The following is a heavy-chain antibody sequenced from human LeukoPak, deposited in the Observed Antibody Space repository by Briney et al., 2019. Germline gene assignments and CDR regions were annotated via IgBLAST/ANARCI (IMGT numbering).Heavy chain of an antibody. Sequence: GGSLRLSCAASGFTFSTYSINWVRQAPGKGLEWVSSISSSSSYIYYSDSVKGRFTISRDNAKNSLYLQMNSLRAEDTAVYYCARDWGSYRYTLYYLDYWGQGTLVTVSS. J-gene: IGHJ4*02. CDR2: ISSSSSYI. CDR1: GFTFSTYS. D-gene: IGHD3-16*02. V-gene: IGHV3-21*01. CDR3: ARDWGSYRYTLYYLDY.